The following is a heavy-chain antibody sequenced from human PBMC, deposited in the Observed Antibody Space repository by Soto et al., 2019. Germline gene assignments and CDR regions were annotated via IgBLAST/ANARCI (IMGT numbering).Heavy chain of an antibody. CDR2: TGLNGRTT. Sequence: GSLLLACAASGFTFSMSAMSGVRQAPGKGLEWVSTTGLNGRTTYYADSVKGRFTVSRDNSKNTLHLQMNSLRAEDTAVYYCATVHSTSRSFDYWGQGTLVTVYS. CDR1: GFTFSMSA. V-gene: IGHV3-23*01. D-gene: IGHD2-2*01. CDR3: ATVHSTSRSFDY. J-gene: IGHJ4*02.